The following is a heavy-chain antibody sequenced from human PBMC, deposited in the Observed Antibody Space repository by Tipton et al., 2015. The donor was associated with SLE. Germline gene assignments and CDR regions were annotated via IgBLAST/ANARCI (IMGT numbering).Heavy chain of an antibody. CDR1: GGSFSGYY. Sequence: LACAVYGGSFSGYYWSWIRQPPGKGLEWIGEIKHSGSTNYNPSLKSRVTISVDTSKNQCSLKMSSVTAADTAVYYWARDSPGDFDWFDAFDIWGQGTMVTVSS. CDR3: ARDSPGDFDWFDAFDI. J-gene: IGHJ3*02. CDR2: IKHSGST. D-gene: IGHD3-9*01. V-gene: IGHV4-34*01.